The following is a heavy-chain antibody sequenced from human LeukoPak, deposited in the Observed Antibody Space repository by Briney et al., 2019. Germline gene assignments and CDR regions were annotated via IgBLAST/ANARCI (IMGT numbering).Heavy chain of an antibody. J-gene: IGHJ6*03. CDR2: IYYSGST. D-gene: IGHD3-22*01. CDR3: ARQTYYDSSGYYYYYMDV. CDR1: GGSSSSYY. V-gene: IGHV4-59*01. Sequence: PSETLSLXCTVSGGSSSSYYWSWIRRPPGKGLEWIGYIYYSGSTNYNPSLKSRVTISVDTSKNQFSLKLSSVTAADTAVYYCARQTYYDSSGYYYYYMDVWGKGTTVTVSS.